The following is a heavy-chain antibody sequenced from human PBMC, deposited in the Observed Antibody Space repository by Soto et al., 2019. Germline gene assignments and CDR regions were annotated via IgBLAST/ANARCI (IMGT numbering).Heavy chain of an antibody. D-gene: IGHD3-22*01. CDR2: ISGSGGST. V-gene: IGHV3-23*01. CDR3: ARTNYYYDSSGYYFLDYFDY. CDR1: GFTFSSYA. Sequence: GGSRRLSCAASGFTFSSYAMSWGRQAPGKGLEWVSAISGSGGSTYCADSVKGRFTISRDNSKNTLYLQMNSLRAEDTAVYYCARTNYYYDSSGYYFLDYFDYWGQGTLVTVSS. J-gene: IGHJ4*02.